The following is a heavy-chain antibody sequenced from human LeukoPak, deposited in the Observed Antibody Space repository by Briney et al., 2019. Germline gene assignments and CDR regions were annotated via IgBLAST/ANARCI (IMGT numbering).Heavy chain of an antibody. CDR2: IIPIFGTA. V-gene: IGHV1-69*13. CDR3: ARASPYYYDSSGSSRFDY. CDR1: GYTFTSYG. Sequence: GASVKVSCKASGYTFTSYGISWVRQAPGQGLEWMGGIIPIFGTANYAQKFQGRVTITADESTSTAYMELSSLRSEDTAVYYCARASPYYYDSSGSSRFDYWGQGTLVTVSS. D-gene: IGHD3-22*01. J-gene: IGHJ4*02.